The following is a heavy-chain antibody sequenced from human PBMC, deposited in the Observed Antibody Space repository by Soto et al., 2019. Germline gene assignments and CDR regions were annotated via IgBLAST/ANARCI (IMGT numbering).Heavy chain of an antibody. CDR2: IYYSGST. J-gene: IGHJ4*02. CDR1: GDSVSSGSYY. Sequence: SETLSLTCTVSGDSVSSGSYYWTWIRQPPGKGLEWVGYIYYSGSTDYNPSLKSRVTISVDTSKNQFSLKLTSVTAADTAVYYCARDIRGYSRAFDYWGQGTLVTISS. V-gene: IGHV4-61*01. CDR3: ARDIRGYSRAFDY. D-gene: IGHD5-18*01.